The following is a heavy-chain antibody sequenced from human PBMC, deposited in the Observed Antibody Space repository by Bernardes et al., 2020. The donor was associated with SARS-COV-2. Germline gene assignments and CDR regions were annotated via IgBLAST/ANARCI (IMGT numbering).Heavy chain of an antibody. D-gene: IGHD3-3*01. CDR2: ISYSGSS. CDR1: GDSLSNSF. J-gene: IGHJ4*02. CDR3: ARDRGEVQTLFRVVTGPQYFDF. V-gene: IGHV4-59*12. Sequence: SETLSLTCGVSGDSLSNSFWSWIRQSPGRGLEWIGSISYSGSSDYNPSLKSRVTISVDTSKSQFSLDLRSVTAADTAVYFCARDRGEVQTLFRVVTGPQYFDFWGQGTLVTVSS.